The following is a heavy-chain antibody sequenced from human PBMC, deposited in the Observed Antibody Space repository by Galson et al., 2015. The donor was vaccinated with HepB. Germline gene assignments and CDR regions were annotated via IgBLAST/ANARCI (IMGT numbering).Heavy chain of an antibody. Sequence: SLRLSCAASGFTFSSYAMHWVRQAPGKGLEWVAVISYDGSNKYYADSVKGRFTISRDNSKNTLYLQMNSLRAEDTAVYYCARDWLRTNSPPDYWGQETLVTVSS. V-gene: IGHV3-30*04. CDR2: ISYDGSNK. J-gene: IGHJ4*02. D-gene: IGHD1-1*01. CDR3: ARDWLRTNSPPDY. CDR1: GFTFSSYA.